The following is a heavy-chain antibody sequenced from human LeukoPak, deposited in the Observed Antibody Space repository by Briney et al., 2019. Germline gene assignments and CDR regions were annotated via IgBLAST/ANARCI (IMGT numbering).Heavy chain of an antibody. V-gene: IGHV4-34*01. J-gene: IGHJ4*02. CDR3: ARAPNTNYDFWSGYSSFDY. Sequence: SETLSLTCAVYGGSFSGYYWSWIRQPPGKGLEWIGEINHSGSTYYNPSLKSRVTISVDTSKNQFSLKLSSVTAADTAVYYCARAPNTNYDFWSGYSSFDYWGQGTLVTVSS. CDR1: GGSFSGYY. D-gene: IGHD3-3*01. CDR2: INHSGST.